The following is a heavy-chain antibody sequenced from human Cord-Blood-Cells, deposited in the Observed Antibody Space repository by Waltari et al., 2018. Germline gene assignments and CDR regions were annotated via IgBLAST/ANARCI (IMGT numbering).Heavy chain of an antibody. CDR1: GFTFSSDW. J-gene: IGHJ4*02. V-gene: IGHV3-7*01. D-gene: IGHD6-13*01. Sequence: EVQLVEAGGGLVQHGGSLRLACAASGFTFSSDWMSGVRRAPGKGLEWVANIKQDGSEKYYVDSVKGRFTISRDNAKNSLYLQMNSLRAEDTAVYYCARDKGLQQLVFDYWGQGTLVTVSS. CDR3: ARDKGLQQLVFDY. CDR2: IKQDGSEK.